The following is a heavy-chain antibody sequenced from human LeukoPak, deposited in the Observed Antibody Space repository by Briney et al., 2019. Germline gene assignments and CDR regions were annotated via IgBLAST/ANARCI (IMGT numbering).Heavy chain of an antibody. CDR1: GYTFTSYY. Sequence: ASVKVSCKASGYTFTSYYMHWVRQAPGQGLEWMGIINPSGGSTSYAQKFQGRVTMTRDTSTSTVYMELSSLRSEDTAVYYCARGQGSTLFPYYYDSSGPDYWGQGTLVTVSS. D-gene: IGHD3-22*01. CDR2: INPSGGST. V-gene: IGHV1-46*01. CDR3: ARGQGSTLFPYYYDSSGPDY. J-gene: IGHJ4*02.